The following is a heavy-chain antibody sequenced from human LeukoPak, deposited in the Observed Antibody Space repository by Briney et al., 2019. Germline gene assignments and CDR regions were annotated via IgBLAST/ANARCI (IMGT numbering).Heavy chain of an antibody. CDR1: GGSISSYY. J-gene: IGHJ6*02. CDR2: IYYSGST. V-gene: IGHV4-59*08. D-gene: IGHD2-2*01. CDR3: ARHTPNCSSTSCYFSYYYYCGMDV. Sequence: SETLSLTCTVSGGSISSYYWSWIRQPPGKGLEWIGYIYYSGSTNYNPSLKSRVTISVDTSKNQFSLKLSSVTAADTAVYYCARHTPNCSSTSCYFSYYYYCGMDVWGQGTTVTVSS.